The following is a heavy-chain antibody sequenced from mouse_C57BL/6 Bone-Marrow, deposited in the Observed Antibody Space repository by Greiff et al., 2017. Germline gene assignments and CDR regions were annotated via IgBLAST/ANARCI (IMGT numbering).Heavy chain of an antibody. Sequence: EVKVEESGGGLVKPGGSLKLSCAASGFTFSDYAMHWVRQAPEKGLEWVAYISSGSSTIYYADTVKGRFTISRDNAKNTLFLQMTSLRSEDTAMYYCARPYFDYWGQGTTLTVSS. CDR2: ISSGSSTI. CDR3: ARPYFDY. J-gene: IGHJ2*01. V-gene: IGHV5-17*01. CDR1: GFTFSDYA.